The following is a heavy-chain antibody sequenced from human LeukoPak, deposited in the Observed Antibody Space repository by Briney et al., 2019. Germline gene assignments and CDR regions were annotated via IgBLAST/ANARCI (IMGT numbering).Heavy chain of an antibody. J-gene: IGHJ6*02. CDR2: IKTDGSET. V-gene: IGHV3-7*03. CDR1: GFSFSNYW. D-gene: IGHD6-6*01. Sequence: GGSLRLSCAASGFSFSNYWMGWVRQAPGKGLACVANIKTDGSETYYVDSVKGRFTISRDNAKNSLYLQMNSLRAEDTAVYYCARDSAGSSSPYYYYYGMDVWGQGTTVTVSS. CDR3: ARDSAGSSSPYYYYYGMDV.